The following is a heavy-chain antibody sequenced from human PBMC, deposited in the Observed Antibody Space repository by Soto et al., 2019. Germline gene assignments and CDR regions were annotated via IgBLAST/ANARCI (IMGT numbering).Heavy chain of an antibody. Sequence: GGSPRLSCAASGFTFSSYWMSWVRQAPGKGLEWVANIKQDGSEKYYVDSVKGRFTISRDNAKNSLYLQMNSLRAEDTAVYYCARVLCSSTSCYADYYYYYMDVWGKGTTVTVSS. CDR3: ARVLCSSTSCYADYYYYYMDV. J-gene: IGHJ6*03. V-gene: IGHV3-7*01. CDR2: IKQDGSEK. D-gene: IGHD2-2*01. CDR1: GFTFSSYW.